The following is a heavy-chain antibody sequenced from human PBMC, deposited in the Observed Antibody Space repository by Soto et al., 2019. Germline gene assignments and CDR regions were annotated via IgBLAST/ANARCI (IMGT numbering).Heavy chain of an antibody. Sequence: EVQVVESGGDVVQPGGSLRLSCAASGFALSYYGMNWVRQAPGKGLEWVSYISSSGDTTNYADSVKGRFTISRDNAKNPLYVQMNSLRDEDTAVYYCARYRWKKAVAGSGYYYSGMHGWRQGSPVT. CDR3: ARYRWKKAVAGSGYYYSGMHG. J-gene: IGHJ6*02. V-gene: IGHV3-48*02. CDR2: ISSSGDTT. D-gene: IGHD6-19*01. CDR1: GFALSYYG.